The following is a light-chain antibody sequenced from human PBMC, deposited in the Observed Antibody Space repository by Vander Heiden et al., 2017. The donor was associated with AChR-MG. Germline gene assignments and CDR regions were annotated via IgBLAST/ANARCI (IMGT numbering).Light chain of an antibody. CDR2: DAS. CDR1: QDISNY. CDR3: QQYDNLPSYT. J-gene: IGKJ2*01. Sequence: DIQMTQSPSSLSASVGDRVTITCQASQDISNYLHWYQQKPGKAPKLLIYDASNLERGVPSRFSGSRSGTDFTFTISSLQPEDIATYYCQQYDNLPSYTFGQGTKLEIK. V-gene: IGKV1-33*01.